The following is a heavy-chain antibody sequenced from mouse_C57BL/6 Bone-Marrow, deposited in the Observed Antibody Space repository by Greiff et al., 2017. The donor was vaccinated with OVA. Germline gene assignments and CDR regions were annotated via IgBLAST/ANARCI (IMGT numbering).Heavy chain of an antibody. Sequence: VQLKESGGDLVKPGGSLKLSCAASGFTFSSYGMSWVRQTPDKRLEWVATISSGGSYTYYPDSVKGRFTISRDNAKNTMYLQMSSLKYEETAMYYCARHVVSQYGYFDVWGTGTTVTVSA. V-gene: IGHV5-6*01. CDR2: ISSGGSYT. CDR1: GFTFSSYG. J-gene: IGHJ1*03. CDR3: ARHVVSQYGYFDV.